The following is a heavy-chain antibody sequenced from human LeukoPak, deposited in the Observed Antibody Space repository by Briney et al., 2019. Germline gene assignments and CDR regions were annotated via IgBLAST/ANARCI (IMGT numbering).Heavy chain of an antibody. CDR3: ARDALSSWVSEGWFDP. D-gene: IGHD6-13*01. V-gene: IGHV1-3*01. CDR1: GYTFTSYA. CDR2: INAGNGNT. Sequence: ASVKVSCKASGYTFTSYAMHWVRQAPGQRLEWMGWINAGNGNTKYSQKFQGRVTITRDTSASTAYMELSSLRSEDTAVYYCARDALSSWVSEGWFDPWGQGTLVTVSS. J-gene: IGHJ5*02.